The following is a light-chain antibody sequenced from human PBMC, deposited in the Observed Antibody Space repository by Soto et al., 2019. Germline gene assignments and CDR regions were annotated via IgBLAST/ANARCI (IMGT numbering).Light chain of an antibody. V-gene: IGLV2-8*01. Sequence: QSALTQSPSASGSPGQSGTLSCTGTTSDVGGHNYVSWYQHHPGKAPKLIIYEVSKRPSGVPDRFSGSKSGNTASRTVSGLQAEDEAVYSCSSTAGNNNLVFGGGTKLTVL. CDR1: TSDVGGHNY. J-gene: IGLJ3*02. CDR3: SSTAGNNNLV. CDR2: EVS.